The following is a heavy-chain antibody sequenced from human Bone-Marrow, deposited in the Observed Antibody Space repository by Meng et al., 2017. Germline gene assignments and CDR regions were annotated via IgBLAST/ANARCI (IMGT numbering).Heavy chain of an antibody. CDR3: ARYGEYYYDSSGYFVGGDAFDI. Sequence: GGSLRLSCAASGFTFSSYGMHWVRQAPGKGLEWVAVIWYDGSNKYYADSVKGRFTISRDNSKNTLYLQMNSLRAEDTAVYYCARYGEYYYDSSGYFVGGDAFDIWGQGTMVTVSS. V-gene: IGHV3-33*01. CDR2: IWYDGSNK. D-gene: IGHD3-22*01. CDR1: GFTFSSYG. J-gene: IGHJ3*02.